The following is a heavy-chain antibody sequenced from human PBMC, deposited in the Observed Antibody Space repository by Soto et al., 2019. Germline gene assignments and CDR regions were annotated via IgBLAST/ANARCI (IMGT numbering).Heavy chain of an antibody. Sequence: SETLSLTCTVSGGSISSYYWSWIRQPPGKGLEWIGYIYYSGSTNYNPSLKSRVTISVDTSKNQFSLKLSSVTAADTAVYYCARGGGYDSFDFWGQGIQVTVS. CDR3: ARGGGYDSFDF. D-gene: IGHD2-15*01. CDR1: GGSISSYY. J-gene: IGHJ4*02. V-gene: IGHV4-59*01. CDR2: IYYSGST.